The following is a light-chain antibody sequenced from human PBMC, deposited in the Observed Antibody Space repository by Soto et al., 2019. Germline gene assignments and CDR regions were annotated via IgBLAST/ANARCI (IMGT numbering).Light chain of an antibody. CDR1: QSIDRW. CDR3: QQYKTYTYT. V-gene: IGKV1-5*03. Sequence: DIQMTQSPSTLSASVGDRVTITCRASQSIDRWLAWYQQKPGKAPKLLIYRASSLESGVSSRFSGSGSGTEFTLTVSSLQPDDFTAYYCQQYKTYTYTFAQGTKREIK. CDR2: RAS. J-gene: IGKJ2*01.